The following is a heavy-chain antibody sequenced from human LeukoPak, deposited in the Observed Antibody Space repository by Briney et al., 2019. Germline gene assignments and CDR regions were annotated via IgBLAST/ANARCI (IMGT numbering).Heavy chain of an antibody. J-gene: IGHJ4*02. D-gene: IGHD3-22*01. V-gene: IGHV3-9*01. CDR1: GFTFDDYA. Sequence: GGSLRLSCAASGFTFDDYAMHWVRQAPGKGLEWVSGISWNSGSIGYADSVKGRFTISRDNSKNTLYLQMNSLRAEDTAVYYCARDGDYYDSSGYYYPPLWGQGTLVTVSS. CDR3: ARDGDYYDSSGYYYPPL. CDR2: ISWNSGSI.